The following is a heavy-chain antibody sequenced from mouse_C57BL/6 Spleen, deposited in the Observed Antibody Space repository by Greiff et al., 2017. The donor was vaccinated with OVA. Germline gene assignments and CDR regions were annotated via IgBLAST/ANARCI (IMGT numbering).Heavy chain of an antibody. D-gene: IGHD1-2*01. CDR1: GFTFSDYG. J-gene: IGHJ1*03. CDR3: AGRLGDWYFDV. CDR2: ISSGSSTI. Sequence: EVMLVESGGGLVKPGGSLKLSCAASGFTFSDYGMHWVRQAPEKGLEWVAYISSGSSTIYYADTVKGRFTISRDNAKNTLFLQMTSLRSEDTAMYYCAGRLGDWYFDVWGTGTTVTVSS. V-gene: IGHV5-17*01.